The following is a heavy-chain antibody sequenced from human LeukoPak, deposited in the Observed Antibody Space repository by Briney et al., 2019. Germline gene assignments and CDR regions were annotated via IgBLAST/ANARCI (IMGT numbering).Heavy chain of an antibody. D-gene: IGHD2-2*01. CDR1: GYTFTSYG. CDR3: ARGDYCSSTSCYGGSYYGMDV. V-gene: IGHV1-18*01. Sequence: ASVKVSCKASGYTFTSYGIRWVRQAPGQGLEWMGWISAYNGNTNYAQKLQGRVTMTTDTSTSTAYMELRSLRSDDTAVYYCARGDYCSSTSCYGGSYYGMDVWGQGTTVTVSS. J-gene: IGHJ6*02. CDR2: ISAYNGNT.